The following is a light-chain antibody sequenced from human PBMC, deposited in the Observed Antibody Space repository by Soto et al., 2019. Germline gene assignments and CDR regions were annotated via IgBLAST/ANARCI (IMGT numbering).Light chain of an antibody. J-gene: IGKJ1*01. CDR2: KAS. CDR3: LQDYSYPWT. V-gene: IGKV1-5*03. CDR1: QSISSW. Sequence: DIQMTQSPSTLSASVGDRVTITCRASQSISSWLAWYQQKPGKAPKLLIYKASSLESGVPSRFSGSRSGTDFTLTISSLQPEDFATYYCLQDYSYPWTFGQGTKVDIK.